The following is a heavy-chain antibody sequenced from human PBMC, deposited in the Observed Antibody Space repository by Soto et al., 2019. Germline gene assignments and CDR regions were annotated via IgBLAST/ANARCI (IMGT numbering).Heavy chain of an antibody. D-gene: IGHD5-12*01. Sequence: SETLSLTCTVSGGSISSSSYYWGWIRQPPGKGLEWIGSIYYSGSTYYNPSLKSRVTISVDTSKNQFSLKLSSVTAADTAVYYCARRPSGYDLYYYYYGMDVWGQGTTVTVSS. CDR3: ARRPSGYDLYYYYYGMDV. J-gene: IGHJ6*02. V-gene: IGHV4-39*01. CDR1: GGSISSSSYY. CDR2: IYYSGST.